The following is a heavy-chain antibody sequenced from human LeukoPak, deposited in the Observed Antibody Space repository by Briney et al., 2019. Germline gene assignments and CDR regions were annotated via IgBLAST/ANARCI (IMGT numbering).Heavy chain of an antibody. CDR1: GYTLTEFS. CDR3: ATSRGQLWDR. V-gene: IGHV1-24*01. J-gene: IGHJ5*02. Sequence: ASVKVSCKVSGYTLTEFSMHWVRRAPGKGLEWMGSFDPEDGETIYVQKFQGRVTMTEDTSTDTAYMELSSLRSDDTAVYYCATSRGQLWDRWGQGTLVTVSS. D-gene: IGHD5-18*01. CDR2: FDPEDGET.